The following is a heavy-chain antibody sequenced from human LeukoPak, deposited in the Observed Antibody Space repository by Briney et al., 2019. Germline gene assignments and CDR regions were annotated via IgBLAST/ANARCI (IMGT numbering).Heavy chain of an antibody. CDR3: ARELSNNFWSGPGFDY. J-gene: IGHJ4*02. D-gene: IGHD3-3*01. CDR1: RFTFSDHY. Sequence: GGSLRLSCTASRFTFSDHYMTWIRQAPGKGLEWLSYISAGGRTVYYADSVKGRFTISRDNAKNSLYLQMNTLRAEDTAVYYCARELSNNFWSGPGFDYWGQGTLVTVSS. V-gene: IGHV3-11*01. CDR2: ISAGGRTV.